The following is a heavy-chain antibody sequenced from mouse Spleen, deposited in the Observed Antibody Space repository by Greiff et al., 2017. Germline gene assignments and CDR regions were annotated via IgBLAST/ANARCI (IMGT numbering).Heavy chain of an antibody. J-gene: IGHJ3*01. V-gene: IGHV5-9*04. CDR2: ISSGGGNT. D-gene: IGHD1-1*01. CDR1: GFTFSSYA. Sequence: EVKLMESGGGLVKPGGSLKLSCAASGFTFSSYAMSWVRQTPEKRLEWVATISSGGGNTYYPDRVKGRFTISRDNAKNTLYLQMSSLKSEDTAMYYCARHDYGSRGAWFAYWGQGTLVTVSA. CDR3: ARHDYGSRGAWFAY.